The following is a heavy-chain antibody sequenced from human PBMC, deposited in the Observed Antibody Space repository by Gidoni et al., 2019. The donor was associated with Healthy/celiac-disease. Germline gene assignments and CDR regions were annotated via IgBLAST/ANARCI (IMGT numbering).Heavy chain of an antibody. CDR3: AKVQAQWELLLGDY. D-gene: IGHD1-26*01. CDR1: GFTLSSYG. J-gene: IGHJ4*02. Sequence: QVQLVESGGGVVQPGRCLRLPCASSGFTLSSYGLHWVRQAPGKGLECVAVISYDGINKYYADSVKGRFTISRDNSKNTLYLQMNSLRAEDTAVYYCAKVQAQWELLLGDYWGQGTLVTVSS. CDR2: ISYDGINK. V-gene: IGHV3-30*18.